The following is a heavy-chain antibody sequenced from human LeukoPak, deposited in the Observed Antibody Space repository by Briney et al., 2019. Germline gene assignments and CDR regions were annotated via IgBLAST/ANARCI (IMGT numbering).Heavy chain of an antibody. D-gene: IGHD3-9*01. CDR1: GGSISSGSYY. Sequence: PSQTLSLTCAVSGGSISSGSYYWSWIRQPAGKGLEWIGRIYTSGSTNYNPSLKSRVTISVDTSKNQFSLKLSSVTAADTAVYYCARDLSYDILTGYYPIPYWYFDLWGRGTLVTVSS. V-gene: IGHV4-61*02. CDR3: ARDLSYDILTGYYPIPYWYFDL. J-gene: IGHJ2*01. CDR2: IYTSGST.